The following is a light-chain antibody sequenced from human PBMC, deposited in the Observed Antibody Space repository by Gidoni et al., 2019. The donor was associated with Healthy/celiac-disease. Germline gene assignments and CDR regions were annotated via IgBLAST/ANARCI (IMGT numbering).Light chain of an antibody. V-gene: IGLV3-19*01. CDR1: SLRSYY. Sequence: SSELTQDPAVSVASGQTVRITCQGDSLRSYYASWYQQKPGQAPVLVIYGKNNRPSGIPDRFSGSSSGNTASLTITGAQAEDEADYYCNSRDSSGNAVVFGGGTKLTVL. CDR2: GKN. J-gene: IGLJ2*01. CDR3: NSRDSSGNAVV.